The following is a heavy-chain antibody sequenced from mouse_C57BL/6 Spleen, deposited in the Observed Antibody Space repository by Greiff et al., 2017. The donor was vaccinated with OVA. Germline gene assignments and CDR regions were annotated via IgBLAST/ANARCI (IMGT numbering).Heavy chain of an antibody. CDR2: IDPENGDT. CDR1: GFNIKDDY. Sequence: EVQLQESGAELVRPGASVKLSCTASGFNIKDDYMHWVKQRPEQGLEWIGWIDPENGDTEYASKFQGKATITADTSSNTAYLQLSSLTSEDTAVYYCTTSGITTRRDYFDYWGQGTTLTVSS. D-gene: IGHD1-1*01. J-gene: IGHJ2*01. V-gene: IGHV14-4*01. CDR3: TTSGITTRRDYFDY.